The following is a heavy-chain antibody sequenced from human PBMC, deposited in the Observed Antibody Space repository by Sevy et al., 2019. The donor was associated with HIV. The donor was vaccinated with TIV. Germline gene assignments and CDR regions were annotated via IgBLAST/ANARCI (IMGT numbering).Heavy chain of an antibody. CDR3: AGENAWGRGYS. J-gene: IGHJ4*02. V-gene: IGHV4-59*08. CDR1: GGSITSLY. CDR2: IYYNGHI. Sequence: SETLSLTCTVSGGSITSLYWNWIRQPPGKGLEWIATIYYNGHINYNPSLKSRVTLTLDTSTNKFSLRLNSVTAADTAMYYCAGENAWGRGYSWGQGTLVTVSS. D-gene: IGHD1-26*01.